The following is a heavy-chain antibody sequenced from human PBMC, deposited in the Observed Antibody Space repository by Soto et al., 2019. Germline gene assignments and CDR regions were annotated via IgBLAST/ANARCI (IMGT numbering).Heavy chain of an antibody. CDR3: ARYYDFWSGYYTGGWFDP. CDR2: IYYSGST. Sequence: SETLSLTCTVSGGSISSYYWSWIRQPPGKGLEWIGYIYYSGSTNYTPSLKSRVTISVDTSKNQFSLKLSSVTAADTAVYYCARYYDFWSGYYTGGWFDPWGQGTLVTVSS. J-gene: IGHJ5*02. CDR1: GGSISSYY. D-gene: IGHD3-3*01. V-gene: IGHV4-59*01.